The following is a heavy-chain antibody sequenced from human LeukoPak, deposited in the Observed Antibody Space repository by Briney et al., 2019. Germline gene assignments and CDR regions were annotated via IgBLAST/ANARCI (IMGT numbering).Heavy chain of an antibody. CDR3: ARGAITMIVDY. CDR2: ISYDGSNK. J-gene: IGHJ4*02. V-gene: IGHV3-30-3*01. Sequence: XAXXXGLEWVAVISYDGSNKYYADSVKGRFTISRDNSKNTLYLQMNSLRAEDTAVYCCARGAITMIVDYWGQGTLVTVSS. D-gene: IGHD3-22*01.